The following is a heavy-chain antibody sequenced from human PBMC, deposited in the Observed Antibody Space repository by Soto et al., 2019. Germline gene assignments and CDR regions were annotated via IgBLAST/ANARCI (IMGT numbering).Heavy chain of an antibody. CDR1: GGSVSSGSYY. CDR2: IYYSGST. D-gene: IGHD1-26*01. CDR3: ARTQIVGATTIDIDY. Sequence: SETLSLTCTVSGGSVSSGSYYWSWIRQPPGKGLEWIGYIYYSGSTNYNPSLKSRVTISVDTSKNQFSLKLSSVTAADTAVYYCARTQIVGATTIDIDYWGQGTLVTVSS. J-gene: IGHJ4*02. V-gene: IGHV4-61*01.